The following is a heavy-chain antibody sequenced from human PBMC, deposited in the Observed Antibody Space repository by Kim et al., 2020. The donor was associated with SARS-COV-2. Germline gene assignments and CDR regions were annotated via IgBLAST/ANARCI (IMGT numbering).Heavy chain of an antibody. CDR2: ISSSGSTI. Sequence: GGSLRLSCAASGFTFSDYYMSWIRQAPGKGLEWVSYISSSGSTIYYADSVKGRFTISRDNAKNSLYLQMNSLRAEDTAVYYCASTLPGTTYYYYGMDVWGQGTTVTVSS. CDR3: ASTLPGTTYYYYGMDV. J-gene: IGHJ6*02. CDR1: GFTFSDYY. V-gene: IGHV3-11*01. D-gene: IGHD1-7*01.